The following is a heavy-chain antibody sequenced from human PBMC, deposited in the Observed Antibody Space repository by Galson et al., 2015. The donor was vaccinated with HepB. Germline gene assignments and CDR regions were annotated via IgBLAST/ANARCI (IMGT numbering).Heavy chain of an antibody. D-gene: IGHD7-27*01. CDR1: GYIFTNYG. CDR3: ARGGTGDRGGWLDP. CDR2: ISPYNGNT. J-gene: IGHJ5*02. V-gene: IGHV1-18*04. Sequence: SVKVSCKASGYIFTNYGISWVRQAPGQGLEWMGWISPYNGNTNYAQKFQGRVTMTTDTSTSTADMELRSLTSDDTAVYYCARGGTGDRGGWLDPWGQGTLVTVSS.